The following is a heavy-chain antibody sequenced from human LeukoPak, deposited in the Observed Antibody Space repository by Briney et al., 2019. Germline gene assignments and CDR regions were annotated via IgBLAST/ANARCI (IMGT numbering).Heavy chain of an antibody. CDR2: ISSGSSFQ. Sequence: GGSLRLSCAASGFDFSIYAIDWVRQAPGRGLEWVSSISSGSSFQNYADSVKGRFTISRDNAKNSVYLQMNRLRAEDTAVYFCAREGDPPGFYYCHHLDVWGKGTTVTVSS. V-gene: IGHV3-21*01. J-gene: IGHJ6*03. CDR3: AREGDPPGFYYCHHLDV. D-gene: IGHD3-16*01. CDR1: GFDFSIYA.